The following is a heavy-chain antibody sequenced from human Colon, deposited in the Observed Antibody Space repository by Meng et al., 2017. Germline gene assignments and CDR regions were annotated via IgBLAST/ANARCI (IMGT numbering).Heavy chain of an antibody. V-gene: IGHV4-34*01. CDR2: INHSGST. Sequence: DPGLLNLSESLAPPSAVYGGSFSGYYGSWTRQPPGKGLEWIGEINHSGSTNYNPSLKSRVTISVDTSKNQFSLKLSSVTAADTAVYYCARERLSSGWYGGRWFDPWGQGTLVTVSS. J-gene: IGHJ5*02. CDR1: GGSFSGYY. CDR3: ARERLSSGWYGGRWFDP. D-gene: IGHD6-19*01.